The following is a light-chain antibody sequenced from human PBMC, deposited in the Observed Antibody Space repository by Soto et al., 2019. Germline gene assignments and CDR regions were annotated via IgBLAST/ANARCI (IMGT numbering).Light chain of an antibody. V-gene: IGKV1-39*01. J-gene: IGKJ4*01. Sequence: DIQITQSPSSLSASVGDRVTITCRASQSISSHLNWYQQKPGKAPNPLIYAAFSLHSGVPSRFSGSGSGTDFTLTISCLQSEDFATYYCQQYYSYQLTFGGGTKVDIK. CDR3: QQYYSYQLT. CDR2: AAF. CDR1: QSISSH.